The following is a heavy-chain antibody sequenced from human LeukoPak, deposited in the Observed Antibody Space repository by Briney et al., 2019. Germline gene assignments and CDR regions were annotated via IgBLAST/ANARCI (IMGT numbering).Heavy chain of an antibody. Sequence: PGGSLRLSCAASGFTFSSYGMSWVRQAPGEGLEWVSAISGSGGSAYYADSVKGRFTLSRDTSKNTLYLQKYRARAEDTAVNYCAKSLPAYYYGSGSYYNVGDYWGQGTLVTVSS. CDR1: GFTFSSYG. CDR2: ISGSGGSA. J-gene: IGHJ4*02. V-gene: IGHV3-23*01. D-gene: IGHD3-10*01. CDR3: AKSLPAYYYGSGSYYNVGDY.